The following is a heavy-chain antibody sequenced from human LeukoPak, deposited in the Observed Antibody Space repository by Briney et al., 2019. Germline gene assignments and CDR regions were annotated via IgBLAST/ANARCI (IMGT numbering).Heavy chain of an antibody. V-gene: IGHV1-8*01. D-gene: IGHD5-12*01. CDR2: MNPSSGNT. Sequence: ASVKVSCKASGYTFTSYDINWVRQATGQGLEWMGWMNPSSGNTGYSKKFQGRVTMTRDTSISTAYMELSSLRSEDTAVYYCARGLVARFDPWGQGTLVTVSS. CDR1: GYTFTSYD. CDR3: ARGLVARFDP. J-gene: IGHJ5*02.